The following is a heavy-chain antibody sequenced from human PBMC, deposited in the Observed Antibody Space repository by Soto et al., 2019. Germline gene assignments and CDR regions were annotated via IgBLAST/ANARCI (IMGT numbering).Heavy chain of an antibody. CDR2: IYTSGST. CDR1: GGSISSYY. V-gene: IGHV4-4*07. CDR3: ARHGYYYDRSGYYFAY. J-gene: IGHJ4*02. Sequence: PSETLSLTCTVSGGSISSYYWSWIRQPAGKGLEWIGRIYTSGSTNYNPSLKSRVTMSVDTSKNQFSLKLSSVTAADTAVYYCARHGYYYDRSGYYFAYWGQGTLVTVSS. D-gene: IGHD3-22*01.